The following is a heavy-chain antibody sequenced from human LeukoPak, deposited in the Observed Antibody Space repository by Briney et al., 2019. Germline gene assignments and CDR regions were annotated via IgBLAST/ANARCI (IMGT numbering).Heavy chain of an antibody. J-gene: IGHJ4*02. CDR2: INSDSRTI. CDR3: ARDPPYYDFWSGYRPSADY. D-gene: IGHD3-3*01. Sequence: GGSLRLSCEASGVTFRTDSMNWVRQAPGKGRGWVSYINSDSRTIHYADSVKGRFTISRDNAKNSLYLQMNSLRAEDTAVYYCARDPPYYDFWSGYRPSADYWGQGTLVTVSS. CDR1: GVTFRTDS. V-gene: IGHV3-48*04.